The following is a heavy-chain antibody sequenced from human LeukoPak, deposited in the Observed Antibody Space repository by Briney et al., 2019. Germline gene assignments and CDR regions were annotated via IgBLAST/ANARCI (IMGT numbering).Heavy chain of an antibody. Sequence: SETLSLTCTVSGGSISSGSYYWSWIRQPAGKGLEWIGRIYTSGSTNYNPSLKSRVTISVDTSKNQFSLKLSSVTAADTPVYYCARAGDSGSYYYFDYWGHRTLVAVSS. CDR2: IYTSGST. J-gene: IGHJ4*01. CDR1: GGSISSGSYY. D-gene: IGHD1-26*01. V-gene: IGHV4-61*02. CDR3: ARAGDSGSYYYFDY.